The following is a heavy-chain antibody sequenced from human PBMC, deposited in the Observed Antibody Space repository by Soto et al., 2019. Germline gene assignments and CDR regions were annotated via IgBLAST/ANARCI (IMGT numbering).Heavy chain of an antibody. CDR1: GGSISSGGYY. CDR3: ARGARDGYNSWFDP. D-gene: IGHD5-12*01. V-gene: IGHV4-31*03. J-gene: IGHJ5*02. Sequence: QVQLQESGPGLVKPSQTLSLTCTVSGGSISSGGYYWSWIRQHPGKGLEWIGYIYYSGSTYYNPSLKSRVTISVDTSKNQFSLKLSSVTAADTAVYYCARGARDGYNSWFDPWGQGTLVTVSS. CDR2: IYYSGST.